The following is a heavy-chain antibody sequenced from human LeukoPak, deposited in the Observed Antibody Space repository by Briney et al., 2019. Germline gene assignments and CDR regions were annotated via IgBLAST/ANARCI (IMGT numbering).Heavy chain of an antibody. CDR1: GYTFSDNY. D-gene: IGHD1-26*01. Sequence: GASVKVSCKASGYTFSDNYIHWVRQAPGQGLEWMGWINPKNSDTDYSQQFQGRITMTRDTSIDTAYMELSSLTSDDTAMYYCARELQVGTDYWGQGTLVTVSS. V-gene: IGHV1-2*02. J-gene: IGHJ4*02. CDR2: INPKNSDT. CDR3: ARELQVGTDY.